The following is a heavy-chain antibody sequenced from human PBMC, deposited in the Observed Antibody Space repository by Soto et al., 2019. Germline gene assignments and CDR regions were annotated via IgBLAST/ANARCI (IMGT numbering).Heavy chain of an antibody. Sequence: PSETLSVTCTVSGGSISSYYWSWIRQPPGKGLEWIGYIYYSGSTNYNPSLKSRVTISVDTSKNQFSLKLSSVTAADTAVYYCASGAVLWFGERDYWGQGTLVTVSS. CDR3: ASGAVLWFGERDY. CDR2: IYYSGST. V-gene: IGHV4-59*12. D-gene: IGHD3-10*01. CDR1: GGSISSYY. J-gene: IGHJ4*02.